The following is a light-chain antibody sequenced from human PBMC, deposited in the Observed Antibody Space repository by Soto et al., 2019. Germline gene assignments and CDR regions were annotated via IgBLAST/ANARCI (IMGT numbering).Light chain of an antibody. CDR2: KAS. CDR3: QQYYNYWT. CDR1: QSISSW. V-gene: IGKV1-5*03. J-gene: IGKJ1*01. Sequence: DIQMTQSPSTLSASVGDRVTITCRASQSISSWLAWYQQKPGKAPKLLIYKASSLEGGAPSRFSGSGSGTEFTLTISSLQPDDFATYYCQQYYNYWTFGQGTKVEIK.